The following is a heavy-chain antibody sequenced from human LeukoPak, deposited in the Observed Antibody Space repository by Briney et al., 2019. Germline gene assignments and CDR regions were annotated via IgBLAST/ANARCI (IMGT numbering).Heavy chain of an antibody. Sequence: GASVKVSCKASGGTFSSYAISWVRQAPGQGLEWMGRIIPILGIANYAQKFQGRVTITADKSTSTAYMELSSLRSEDTAVYYCARGVFVAAAEGPYSSGWGGAFDIWGQGTMVTVSS. J-gene: IGHJ3*02. D-gene: IGHD6-19*01. CDR1: GGTFSSYA. V-gene: IGHV1-69*04. CDR2: IIPILGIA. CDR3: ARGVFVAAAEGPYSSGWGGAFDI.